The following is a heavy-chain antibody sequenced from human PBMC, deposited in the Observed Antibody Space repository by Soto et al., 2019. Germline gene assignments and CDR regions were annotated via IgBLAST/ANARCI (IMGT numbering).Heavy chain of an antibody. D-gene: IGHD3-16*02. V-gene: IGHV1-69*01. CDR3: ARHLYDYVWGSYRH. Sequence: QVQLVQSGAEVKETGSSVKVSCKSSGYIFKNYAVTWLRQAPGQGLEWMGGIIPVFGTPDYSQKFRGRVTITADESTSTVYMELRSLTSEDTAVYCCARHLYDYVWGSYRHWGQGTLVTVSS. CDR1: GYIFKNYA. CDR2: IIPVFGTP. J-gene: IGHJ4*02.